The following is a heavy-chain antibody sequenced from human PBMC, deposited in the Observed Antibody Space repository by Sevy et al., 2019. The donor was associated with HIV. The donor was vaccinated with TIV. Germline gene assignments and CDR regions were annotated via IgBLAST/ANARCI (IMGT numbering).Heavy chain of an antibody. Sequence: GGSLRLSCAASGFIFSGYGMHWVRQAPGRGLEWLSFISFDGNKKYYAEFVKGRFTISKDTSKNTLFLEMNSLGAEDTAVYFCAKEERDSYEDKTGYYADGPSVDYWGQGTLVTVSS. CDR3: AKEERDSYEDKTGYYADGPSVDY. D-gene: IGHD3-9*01. CDR2: ISFDGNKK. J-gene: IGHJ4*01. V-gene: IGHV3-30*18. CDR1: GFIFSGYG.